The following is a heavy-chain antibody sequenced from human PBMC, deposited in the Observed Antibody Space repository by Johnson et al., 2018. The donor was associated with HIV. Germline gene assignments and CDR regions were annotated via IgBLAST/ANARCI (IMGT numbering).Heavy chain of an antibody. Sequence: QVLLVESGGGVVQPGRSLRLSCAASGFTFSSYAMHWVRQAPGTGLEWVAVISYDGSNKYYADSVKGRFTISRDNSKNTLYLQMNSLRAEDTAVYYCAKDLETGDDYVWGSYQLGAFDIWGQGTMVTVSS. J-gene: IGHJ3*02. CDR1: GFTFSSYA. V-gene: IGHV3-30-3*01. CDR3: AKDLETGDDYVWGSYQLGAFDI. CDR2: ISYDGSNK. D-gene: IGHD3-16*02.